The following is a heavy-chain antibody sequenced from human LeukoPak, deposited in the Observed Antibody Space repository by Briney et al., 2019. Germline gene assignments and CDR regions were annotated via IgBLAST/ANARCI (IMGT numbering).Heavy chain of an antibody. J-gene: IGHJ4*02. CDR1: GGSISNNY. V-gene: IGHV4-59*01. Sequence: PSETLSLTCTVSGGSISNNYWTWTRQPPGKGLEWIGYFYNSGSTNYNPSLKSRVTISVDTSKNQFSLKLTSVTAADTAVYYCARGDSSGHPAFDYWGQGTLVTVSS. D-gene: IGHD3-22*01. CDR2: FYNSGST. CDR3: ARGDSSGHPAFDY.